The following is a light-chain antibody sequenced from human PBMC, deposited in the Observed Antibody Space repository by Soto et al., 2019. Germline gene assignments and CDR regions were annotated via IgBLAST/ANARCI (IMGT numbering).Light chain of an antibody. Sequence: DIQMTQSPSSLSASVGDRVTITCRASQSISSYLNWYQQKPGKAPKLLIYAASSLQSGVPSRFSGSGSGTDFTLTISSLQPEDFATYYCQQSYSTPETFGPGTQVDIK. CDR1: QSISSY. CDR2: AAS. J-gene: IGKJ3*01. V-gene: IGKV1-39*01. CDR3: QQSYSTPET.